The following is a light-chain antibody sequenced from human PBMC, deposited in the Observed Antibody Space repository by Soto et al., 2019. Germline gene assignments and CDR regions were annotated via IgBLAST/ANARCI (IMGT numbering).Light chain of an antibody. V-gene: IGKV3-15*01. CDR3: QQYNNWGT. J-gene: IGKJ1*01. CDR1: QSVSSN. CDR2: GAS. Sequence: EIVMTQSPATLSVSLGERATLSCRASQSVSSNLAWYQQKPGQAPRLLIYGASTRATGIPARFSGSGSGTEFTLTISSLQSEDFAVYYCQQYNNWGTFGQGTKVEI.